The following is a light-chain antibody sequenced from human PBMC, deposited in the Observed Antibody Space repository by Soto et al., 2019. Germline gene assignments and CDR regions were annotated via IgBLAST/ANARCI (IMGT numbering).Light chain of an antibody. Sequence: ERVMTQSPATLSVSPGERATLSCRASQSVSSNLAWYQQKPGQAPRLLIYGASTRATGIPARFSGSGSGTEFTLTISSLQSEDFAVYYCQQYNNWPPEITFGQGTPLEIK. CDR1: QSVSSN. CDR2: GAS. V-gene: IGKV3-15*01. J-gene: IGKJ5*01. CDR3: QQYNNWPPEIT.